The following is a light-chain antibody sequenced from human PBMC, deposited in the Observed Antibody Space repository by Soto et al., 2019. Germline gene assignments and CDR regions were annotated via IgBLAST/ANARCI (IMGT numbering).Light chain of an antibody. V-gene: IGLV2-14*01. J-gene: IGLJ1*01. Sequence: QSALTQPASVSGSPGQSITISCTGTVSDVGGYNSVSWYQQHPGKAPKLMIYEVSHRPSGVSNRFSGPKSGNTASLTISGLQAEDEADYYCNSFTTSYTYVFGTGTKVTVL. CDR3: NSFTTSYTYV. CDR2: EVS. CDR1: VSDVGGYNS.